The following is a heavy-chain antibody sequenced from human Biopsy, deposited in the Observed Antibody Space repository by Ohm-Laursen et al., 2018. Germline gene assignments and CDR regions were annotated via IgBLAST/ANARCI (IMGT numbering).Heavy chain of an antibody. Sequence: SETLSLTCTVSGGSISNFYWSWIRQPPGKGLEWIAYFYYSEDTNGANYAPSLKSRAALSVDTSKSQFSLKLNSVTAADTAVYSCARLGNFWNAEDGLDLWGLGTMVTVSS. CDR1: GGSISNFY. V-gene: IGHV4-59*08. J-gene: IGHJ3*01. CDR2: FYYSEDTNGA. CDR3: ARLGNFWNAEDGLDL. D-gene: IGHD3-3*01.